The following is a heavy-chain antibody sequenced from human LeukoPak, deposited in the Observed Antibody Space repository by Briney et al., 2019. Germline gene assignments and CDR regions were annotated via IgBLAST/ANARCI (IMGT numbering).Heavy chain of an antibody. V-gene: IGHV4-39*07. J-gene: IGHJ5*02. Sequence: PSETLSLTCTVSGDSISSGDYYWSWIRQPPGKGLEWIGEINHSGSTNYNPSLKSRVTISVDTSKNQFSLKLSSVTAADTAVYYCARDLRWLFYNWFDPWGQGTLVTVSS. CDR1: GDSISSGDYY. D-gene: IGHD3-22*01. CDR3: ARDLRWLFYNWFDP. CDR2: INHSGST.